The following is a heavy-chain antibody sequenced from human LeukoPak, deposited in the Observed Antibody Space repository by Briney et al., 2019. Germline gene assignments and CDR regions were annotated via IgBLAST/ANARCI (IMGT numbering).Heavy chain of an antibody. D-gene: IGHD4-17*01. CDR1: GGSISSYY. J-gene: IGHJ3*02. Sequence: SETLSLTCTVSGGSISSYYWSWIRQPPGKGLEWIGYIYYSGSTNYNPSLKSRVTISVVTSKNQFSLKLSSVTAADTAVYYCAREGTTVTHDDAFDIWGQGTMVTVSS. CDR2: IYYSGST. CDR3: AREGTTVTHDDAFDI. V-gene: IGHV4-59*01.